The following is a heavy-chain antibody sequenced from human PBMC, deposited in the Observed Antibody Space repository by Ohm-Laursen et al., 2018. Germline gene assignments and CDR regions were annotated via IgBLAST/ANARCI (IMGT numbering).Heavy chain of an antibody. V-gene: IGHV3-23*01. CDR3: ARGTPCGGDCYVFFGY. D-gene: IGHD2-21*02. J-gene: IGHJ4*02. CDR1: GFTFSSYS. CDR2: MSTSGNIT. Sequence: SLRLSFSPCGFTFSSYSMIWVCHAPRQALEWVSAMSTSGNITNYADSVKGRFTISRDNSRNTLDLQMNSLSAEDTAIYYCARGTPCGGDCYVFFGYWGQGTLVTVSP.